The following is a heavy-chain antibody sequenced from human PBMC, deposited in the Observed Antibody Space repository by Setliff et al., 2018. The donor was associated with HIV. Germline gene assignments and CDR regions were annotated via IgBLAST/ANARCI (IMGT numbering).Heavy chain of an antibody. J-gene: IGHJ4*02. V-gene: IGHV4-4*09. Sequence: SETLSLTCFVSGVSISGHFWGWIRQPPGKGLEWIGYIYTSGTTKYNPSLDSRVTISVDTSRDQFFLNLRSVTAADTALYFCARLIHTGLLYFDYWGLGMLVTVSS. CDR2: IYTSGTT. CDR3: ARLIHTGLLYFDY. D-gene: IGHD2-8*02. CDR1: GVSISGHF.